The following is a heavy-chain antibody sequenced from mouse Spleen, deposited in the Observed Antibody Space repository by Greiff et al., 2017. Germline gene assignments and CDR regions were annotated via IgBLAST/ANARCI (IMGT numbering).Heavy chain of an antibody. J-gene: IGHJ4*01. V-gene: IGHV7-3*02. CDR1: GFTFTAYY. D-gene: IGHD2-1*01. CDR2: IRNKANGYTT. CDR3: AREDGNYDYAMDY. Sequence: EVMLVESGGGLVQPGGSLRLSCATSGFTFTAYYMSWVRQPPGKALEWLGFIRNKANGYTTEYSASVKGRFTISRDNSQSILYLQMNTLRAEDSATYYCAREDGNYDYAMDYWGQGTSVTVSS.